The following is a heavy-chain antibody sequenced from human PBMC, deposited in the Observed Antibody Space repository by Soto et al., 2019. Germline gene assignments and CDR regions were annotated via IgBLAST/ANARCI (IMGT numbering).Heavy chain of an antibody. CDR1: GYSFTSYW. D-gene: IGHD3-10*01. CDR3: ARANYYGSGSHEYYYYGMDV. J-gene: IGHJ6*02. Sequence: PGESLKISCKGSGYSFTSYWIGWVRQMPGKGLEWMRIIYPGDSDTRYSPSFQGQVTISADKSISTAYLQWSSLKASDTAMYYCARANYYGSGSHEYYYYGMDVWGQGTTVTVSS. V-gene: IGHV5-51*01. CDR2: IYPGDSDT.